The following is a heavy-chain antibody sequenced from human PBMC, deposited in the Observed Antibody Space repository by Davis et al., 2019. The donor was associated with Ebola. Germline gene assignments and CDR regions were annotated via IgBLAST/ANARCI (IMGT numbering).Heavy chain of an antibody. D-gene: IGHD5-18*01. CDR1: RFTFSSYW. CDR3: ARRSGYIYVYEGMDV. V-gene: IGHV3-74*01. CDR2: INGDGGTT. J-gene: IGHJ6*04. Sequence: GESLKISCAASRFTFSSYWMHWVRQAPGKGLVWVSRINGDGGTTNYADSVKGRFTISRDNAKNTLYLQMNSLRAEDTAVYYCARRSGYIYVYEGMDVWGKGTTVTVSS.